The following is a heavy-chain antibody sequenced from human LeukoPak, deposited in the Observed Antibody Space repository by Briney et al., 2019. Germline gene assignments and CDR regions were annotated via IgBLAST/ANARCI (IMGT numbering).Heavy chain of an antibody. V-gene: IGHV4-39*01. J-gene: IGHJ6*02. Sequence: PSETLSLTCTVSGDSISSSSYYWGWIRQPPGKGLEMIGSIYHSGSSYYNPSLKSRVTISVDMSKSQFSLKLSSVTAADTAVYYCARCHYYYGMDVWGQGTTVTVSS. CDR2: IYHSGSS. CDR3: ARCHYYYGMDV. CDR1: GDSISSSSYY.